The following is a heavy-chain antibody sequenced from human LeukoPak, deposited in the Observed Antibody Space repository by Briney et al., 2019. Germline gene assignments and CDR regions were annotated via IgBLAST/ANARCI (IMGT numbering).Heavy chain of an antibody. D-gene: IGHD1-26*01. Sequence: PSETLSLTCTVSGGSISSYYWSWIRQPPGKGLEWIGYVYYSGYTNYNPSLKSRITISVDTSKNQFSLKLSSVTAADTAVYYCARHYSGSYSGFDYWGQGTLVTVSS. CDR2: VYYSGYT. V-gene: IGHV4-59*08. CDR1: GGSISSYY. CDR3: ARHYSGSYSGFDY. J-gene: IGHJ4*02.